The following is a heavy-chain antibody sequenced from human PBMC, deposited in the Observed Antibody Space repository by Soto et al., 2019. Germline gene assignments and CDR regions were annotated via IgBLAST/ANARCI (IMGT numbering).Heavy chain of an antibody. D-gene: IGHD3-22*01. V-gene: IGHV4-30-4*01. CDR1: GGSISSGDYY. CDR2: IYYSGST. Sequence: SETLSLTCTVSGGSISSGDYYWSWIRQPPGKGLEWIGYIYYSGSTYCNPSLKSRVTISVDTSKNQFSLKLSSVTAADTAVYYCARGGYYDSSGYYHYWGQGTLVTVSS. J-gene: IGHJ4*02. CDR3: ARGGYYDSSGYYHY.